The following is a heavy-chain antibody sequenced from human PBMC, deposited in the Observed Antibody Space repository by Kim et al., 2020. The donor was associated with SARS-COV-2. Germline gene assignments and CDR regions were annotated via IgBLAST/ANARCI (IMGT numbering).Heavy chain of an antibody. V-gene: IGHV4-34*01. Sequence: TNYNPSLKSRVTMSVDPSKNQFSLKLSSVTAADTAVYYCARGDSSGQVDYWGQGTLVTVSS. J-gene: IGHJ4*02. D-gene: IGHD6-19*01. CDR3: ARGDSSGQVDY. CDR2: T.